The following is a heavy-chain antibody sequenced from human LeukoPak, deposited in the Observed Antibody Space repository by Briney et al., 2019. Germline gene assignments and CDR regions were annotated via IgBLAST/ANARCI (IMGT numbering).Heavy chain of an antibody. V-gene: IGHV3-23*01. CDR3: AKGAYDYIEIGYFDS. CDR2: ISGGGYST. Sequence: GGSLRLSCAASGFTFSSYAMSWVRQAPGKGLEWVSAISGGGYSTYSADSVKGRFTISRDNSKSTLFLQMNSLRAEDTAIYYCAKGAYDYIEIGYFDSWGQGTLVTVSS. J-gene: IGHJ4*02. CDR1: GFTFSSYA. D-gene: IGHD5-12*01.